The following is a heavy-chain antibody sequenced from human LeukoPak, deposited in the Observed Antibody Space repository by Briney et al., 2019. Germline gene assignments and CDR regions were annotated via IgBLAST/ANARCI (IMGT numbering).Heavy chain of an antibody. D-gene: IGHD5-12*01. CDR2: VTSHSSHI. V-gene: IGHV3-21*06. CDR1: GFTFSTYS. Sequence: GGSLRLSRAASGFTFSTYSMSWLRQAPGKGPEWVSPVTSHSSHIYYADSVRGRFTISRDNAKNSLYLQMNSLRAEDTAVYYCARAGGIESAFDWGQGTLVTVSS. CDR3: ARAGGIESAFD. J-gene: IGHJ4*02.